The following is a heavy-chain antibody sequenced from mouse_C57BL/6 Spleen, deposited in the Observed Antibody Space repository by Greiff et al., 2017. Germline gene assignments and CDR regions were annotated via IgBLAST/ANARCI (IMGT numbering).Heavy chain of an antibody. Sequence: EVKVEESGGGLVQPGGSMKLSCVASGFTFSNYWMNWVRQSPEKGLEWVAQIRLKSDNYATHYAESVKGRFTISRDDSKSSVYLQMNNLRAEDTGIYYCTGLSPPDYYGSSPFAYWGQGTLVTVSA. CDR2: IRLKSDNYAT. CDR3: TGLSPPDYYGSSPFAY. D-gene: IGHD1-1*01. V-gene: IGHV6-3*01. J-gene: IGHJ3*01. CDR1: GFTFSNYW.